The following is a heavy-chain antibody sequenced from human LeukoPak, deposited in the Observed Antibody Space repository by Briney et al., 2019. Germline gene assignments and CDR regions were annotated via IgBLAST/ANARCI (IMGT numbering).Heavy chain of an antibody. CDR3: ARDLRFGEPLNY. CDR1: GYTFTGYY. J-gene: IGHJ4*02. V-gene: IGHV1-2*02. CDR2: INPNSGGT. Sequence: GASVKVSCKASGYTFTGYYMHWVRQAPGQGLEWMGWINPNSGGTNYAQKFQGRVTMTRDTSTSTVYMELSSLRSEDTAVYYCARDLRFGEPLNYWGQGTLVTVSS. D-gene: IGHD3-10*01.